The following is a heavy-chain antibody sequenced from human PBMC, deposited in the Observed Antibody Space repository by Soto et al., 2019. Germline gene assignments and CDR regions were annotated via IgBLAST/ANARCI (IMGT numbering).Heavy chain of an antibody. CDR3: ARGHTVTTAGSYYYYYYGMDV. D-gene: IGHD4-4*01. CDR2: INPNSGGT. V-gene: IGHV1-2*04. Sequence: ASVKVSCKASGYTFTGYYMHWVRQAPGQGLEWMGWINPNSGGTNYAQKFQGWVTMTRDTSISTAYMELSRLRSDDTAVYYCARGHTVTTAGSYYYYYYGMDVWGQGTTVTVSS. CDR1: GYTFTGYY. J-gene: IGHJ6*02.